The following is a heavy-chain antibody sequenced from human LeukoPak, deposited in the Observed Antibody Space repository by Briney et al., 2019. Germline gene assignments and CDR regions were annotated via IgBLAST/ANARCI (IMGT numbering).Heavy chain of an antibody. Sequence: SETLSLTCTVSGGSISSCYWSWIRQPPGKGLEWIGYIYYSGSTNYKPSLKSRVTISVETSKNQFSLKLRSVTAADTAVYYCARVTGYMIEDYFDYWGQGTLVTVSS. CDR3: ARVTGYMIEDYFDY. J-gene: IGHJ4*02. CDR2: IYYSGST. V-gene: IGHV4-59*01. CDR1: GGSISSCY. D-gene: IGHD3-22*01.